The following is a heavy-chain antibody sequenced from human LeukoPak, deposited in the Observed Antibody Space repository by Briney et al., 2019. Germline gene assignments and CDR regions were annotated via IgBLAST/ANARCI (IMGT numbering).Heavy chain of an antibody. CDR3: ARPRNPYSSSWPSFDY. Sequence: GASVKVSCKASGYTFTGYYMHWVRQAPGQGLEWMGIINPSSGSTSYAQKFQGRVTMTRDTSTSTVYMELSSLTSEDTAIYYCARPRNPYSSSWPSFDYWGQGTLVTVSS. J-gene: IGHJ4*02. D-gene: IGHD6-13*01. CDR2: INPSSGST. V-gene: IGHV1-46*01. CDR1: GYTFTGYY.